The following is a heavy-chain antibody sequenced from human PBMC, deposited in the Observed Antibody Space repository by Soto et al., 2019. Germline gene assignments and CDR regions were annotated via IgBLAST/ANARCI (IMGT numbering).Heavy chain of an antibody. J-gene: IGHJ3*02. Sequence: ESGGGLVQPGGSLRLSCAASGFSFSSYWMSWVRQAPGKGLEWMANIKQDGSEKYYVDSVKGRFTISRDNAKNSLYLQMNSLRAEDTAVYYCARVGWGYCSSTSCYGEWGAFDIWGQGTMVTVSS. CDR3: ARVGWGYCSSTSCYGEWGAFDI. CDR1: GFSFSSYW. CDR2: IKQDGSEK. V-gene: IGHV3-7*01. D-gene: IGHD2-2*01.